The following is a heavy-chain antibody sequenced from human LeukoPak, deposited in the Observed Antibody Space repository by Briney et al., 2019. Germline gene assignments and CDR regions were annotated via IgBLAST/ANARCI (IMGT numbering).Heavy chain of an antibody. D-gene: IGHD3-10*01. Sequence: GESLKISCKGSGYSFTGYWIGWVRQMPGKGLEWMGIIYPGDSDTRYSPSFQGQVTFSADESISTAYLQWTSLKASDTAMYYCARRVRGAPIDYFDYWGQGTLVTVSS. CDR2: IYPGDSDT. V-gene: IGHV5-51*01. CDR1: GYSFTGYW. CDR3: ARRVRGAPIDYFDY. J-gene: IGHJ4*02.